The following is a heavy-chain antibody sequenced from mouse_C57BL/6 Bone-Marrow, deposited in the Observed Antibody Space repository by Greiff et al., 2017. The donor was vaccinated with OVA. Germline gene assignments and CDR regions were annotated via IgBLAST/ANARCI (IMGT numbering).Heavy chain of an antibody. CDR3: TRRDSTVVAPPFAY. CDR2: IDPETGGT. J-gene: IGHJ3*01. Sequence: QVQLQQSGAELVRPGASVTLSCKASGYTFTDYEMHWVKQTPVHGLEWIGAIDPETGGTAYNQKFKGKAILTADKSSSTAYMERRSLTSEDSAVYYCTRRDSTVVAPPFAYLGQGTLVTVSA. D-gene: IGHD1-1*01. V-gene: IGHV1-15*01. CDR1: GYTFTDYE.